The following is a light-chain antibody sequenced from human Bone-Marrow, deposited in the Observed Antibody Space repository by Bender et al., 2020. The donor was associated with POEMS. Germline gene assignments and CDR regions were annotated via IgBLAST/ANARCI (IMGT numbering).Light chain of an antibody. CDR3: CSYAGGHIV. J-gene: IGLJ1*01. CDR2: EVS. CDR1: SSDVGTYNL. V-gene: IGLV2-23*02. Sequence: QSALAQPASVSGSPGQSITISCTGASSDVGTYNLVSWYQQHPGKAPKLMIYEVSKRPSGVSSRFSGSKSGNTASLTISGVQAEDEADYYCCSYAGGHIVFGTGTRVTVL.